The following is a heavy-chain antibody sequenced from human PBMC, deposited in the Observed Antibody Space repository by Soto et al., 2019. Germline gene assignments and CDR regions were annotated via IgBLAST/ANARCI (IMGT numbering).Heavy chain of an antibody. V-gene: IGHV4-30-2*01. CDR3: ARDCGRCYSGFDS. CDR2: IYHSGST. J-gene: IGHJ4*02. CDR1: GGSISRGGYS. Sequence: PSETLSLTCAVSGGSISRGGYSWSWIRQPPGKGLEWIGYIYHSGSTYYNPSLKSRVTISVDRSKNQFSLKLSSVTAADTAVYYCARDCGRCYSGFDSWGQGTLVTVSS. D-gene: IGHD2-15*01.